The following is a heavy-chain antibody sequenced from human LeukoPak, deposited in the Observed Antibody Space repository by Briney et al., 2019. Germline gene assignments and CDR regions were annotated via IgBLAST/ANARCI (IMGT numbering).Heavy chain of an antibody. V-gene: IGHV3-7*01. CDR1: GFTFSSHW. CDR2: IKQDGGEK. Sequence: GGSLILSCAVSGFTFSSHWMNWVRHAPGKGLEWVASIKQDGGEKSYVDSVKGRFTISRDNAKNSLYLQMSSLRVEDTAIYYCARDGTAAGLYFDLWGQGTLVTVSS. CDR3: ARDGTAAGLYFDL. D-gene: IGHD6-13*01. J-gene: IGHJ4*01.